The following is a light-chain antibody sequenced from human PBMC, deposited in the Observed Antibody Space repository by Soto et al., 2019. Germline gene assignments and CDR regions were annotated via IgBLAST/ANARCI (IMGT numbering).Light chain of an antibody. CDR1: QGISND. CDR2: AAS. J-gene: IGKJ1*01. CDR3: QKYRSWT. V-gene: IGKV1-27*01. Sequence: DIQMTQSPPSLSASVGDRVTITCRASQGISNDLAWYQQKPGKVPKLLIYAASTLQSGVPSRFSGSGSGTDFTLTISSLQPEDVATYYYQKYRSWTFGQGTKVEIK.